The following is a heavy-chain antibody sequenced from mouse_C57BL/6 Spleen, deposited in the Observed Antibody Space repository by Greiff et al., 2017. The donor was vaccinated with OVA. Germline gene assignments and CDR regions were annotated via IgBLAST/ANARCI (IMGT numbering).Heavy chain of an antibody. CDR3: ARRGYYGSSFAWFAY. CDR2: IDPSDSYT. Sequence: VQLQQPGAELVMPGASVKLSCKASGYTFTSYWMHWVKQRPGQGLEWIGEIDPSDSYTNYNQKFKGKSTLTVDKSSSTAYMQLSSLTSEDSAVYYCARRGYYGSSFAWFAYWGQGTLVTVSA. V-gene: IGHV1-69*01. CDR1: GYTFTSYW. J-gene: IGHJ3*01. D-gene: IGHD1-1*01.